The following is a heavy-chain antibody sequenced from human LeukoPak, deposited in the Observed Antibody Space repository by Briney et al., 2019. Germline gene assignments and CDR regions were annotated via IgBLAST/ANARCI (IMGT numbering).Heavy chain of an antibody. Sequence: RAGGSLRLSCAASGFTFSSYDMHWVRQATGKGLEWVSAIGTAGDTYYPGSVKGRFTISRENAKNSLYLQMNSLRAGDTAVYYCARVRNQRNYFDYWGQGTLVTVSS. CDR3: ARVRNQRNYFDY. J-gene: IGHJ4*02. D-gene: IGHD2-2*01. CDR1: GFTFSSYD. V-gene: IGHV3-13*01. CDR2: IGTAGDT.